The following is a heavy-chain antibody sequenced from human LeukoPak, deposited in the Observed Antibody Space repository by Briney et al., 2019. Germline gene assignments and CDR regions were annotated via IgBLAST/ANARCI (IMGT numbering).Heavy chain of an antibody. V-gene: IGHV1-2*02. Sequence: ASVKVSCKASGYTFTSYGISWVRQAPGQGLEWMGWINPNSGGTNYAQKFQGRVTMTRDTSISTAYMELSRLRSDDTAVYYCARVVLERAVAGNYFDYWGQGTLVTVSS. D-gene: IGHD6-19*01. CDR1: GYTFTSYG. CDR2: INPNSGGT. CDR3: ARVVLERAVAGNYFDY. J-gene: IGHJ4*02.